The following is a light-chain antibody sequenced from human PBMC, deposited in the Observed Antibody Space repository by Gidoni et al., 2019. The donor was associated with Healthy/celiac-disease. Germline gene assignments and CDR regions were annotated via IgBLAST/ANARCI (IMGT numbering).Light chain of an antibody. Sequence: EIVLTQSPGTLSLSPGERATLSCRASQSVSSSYLAWYQQKPGQAPRLLIYGASSRATGIPDRFSGSGSGPDFTLTISRLEPEAFAVYYFQQYGSSPRTFGQGTKVEIK. CDR2: GAS. CDR3: QQYGSSPRT. J-gene: IGKJ1*01. V-gene: IGKV3-20*01. CDR1: QSVSSSY.